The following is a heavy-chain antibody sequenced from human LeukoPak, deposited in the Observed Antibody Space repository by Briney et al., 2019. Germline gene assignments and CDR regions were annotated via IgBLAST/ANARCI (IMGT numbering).Heavy chain of an antibody. CDR3: ARGLTAPAY. CDR2: INHSGST. D-gene: IGHD6-13*01. V-gene: IGHV4-34*01. J-gene: IGHJ4*02. Sequence: PSETLSLTCAVYGGSFSGYYWSWIRQPPGKGLEWIAEINHSGSTNYNPPLKSRVTISLDTSKNQFSLKLNSVTAADTAVYYCARGLTAPAYWGQGTLVTVSS. CDR1: GGSFSGYY.